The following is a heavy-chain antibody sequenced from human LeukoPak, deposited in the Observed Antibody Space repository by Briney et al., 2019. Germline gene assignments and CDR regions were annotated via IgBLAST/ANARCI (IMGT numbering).Heavy chain of an antibody. Sequence: GGSLRLSCAASGFTFSNYAMHWVRQAPGKGLEWVAVISYDGSNKYYADSVKGRFTISRDNSKNTLYLQMNSLRAEDTAVYYCARDRLITMVRGPEGAFDIRGQGTMVTVSS. J-gene: IGHJ3*02. CDR2: ISYDGSNK. V-gene: IGHV3-30*04. D-gene: IGHD3-10*01. CDR3: ARDRLITMVRGPEGAFDI. CDR1: GFTFSNYA.